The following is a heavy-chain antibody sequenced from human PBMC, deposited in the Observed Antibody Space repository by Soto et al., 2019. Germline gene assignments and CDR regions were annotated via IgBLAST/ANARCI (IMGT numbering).Heavy chain of an antibody. CDR1: VYTFTSYH. CDR3: ARDIPPPDY. D-gene: IGHD2-21*01. V-gene: IGHV1-18*01. Sequence: QVQLVQSGAEVKKPGASVKVACKASVYTFTSYHISWVHQAPGQGLEWMGWISAYNGNTNYAQKLQGRVTLNTDTSTSTAYMELRRMRSEDTAVYDCARDIPPPDYWGQGTLVTV. J-gene: IGHJ4*02. CDR2: ISAYNGNT.